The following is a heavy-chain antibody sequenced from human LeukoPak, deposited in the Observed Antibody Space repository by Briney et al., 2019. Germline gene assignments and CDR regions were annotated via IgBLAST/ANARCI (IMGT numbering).Heavy chain of an antibody. V-gene: IGHV1-18*01. CDR3: ARGNSGYEINPYYYGMDV. CDR1: GYTFTSYG. D-gene: IGHD5-12*01. CDR2: ISAYNGNT. Sequence: ASVKVSCKASGYTFTSYGIIWVRQAPGQGLEWMGWISAYNGNTNYAQKLQGRVTMTTDTSTSTAYMELRGLRSDDTAVYYCARGNSGYEINPYYYGMDVWGQGTTVTVSS. J-gene: IGHJ6*02.